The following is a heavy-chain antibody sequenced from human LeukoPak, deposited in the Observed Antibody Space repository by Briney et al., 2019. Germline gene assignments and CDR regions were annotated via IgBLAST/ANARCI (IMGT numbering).Heavy chain of an antibody. V-gene: IGHV1-18*01. CDR3: ARAYLNDYSNYFDY. J-gene: IGHJ4*02. D-gene: IGHD4-11*01. Sequence: GASVKVSCKASGYTFTSYGIGWVRQAPGQGLEWMGWISAYNGNTNYAQKLQGRVTMTTDTSTSTAYMELRSLRSDDTAVYYCARAYLNDYSNYFDYWGQGTLVTVSS. CDR2: ISAYNGNT. CDR1: GYTFTSYG.